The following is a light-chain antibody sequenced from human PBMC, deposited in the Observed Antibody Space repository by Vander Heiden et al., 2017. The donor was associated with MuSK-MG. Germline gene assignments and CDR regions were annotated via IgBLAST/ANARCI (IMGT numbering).Light chain of an antibody. CDR2: GAS. CDR3: QQGYSRPLT. J-gene: IGKJ4*01. V-gene: IGKV3-11*01. CDR1: QHVGDC. Sequence: EVVLTQSPRTLSSSPGETATLTCRASQHVGDCLAWYKQKPGQAPRLLISGASKSAHDIPGRFSGDGSGTEFTLTIRNLESEDFAIYCCQQGYSRPLTFGGGTNVDSK.